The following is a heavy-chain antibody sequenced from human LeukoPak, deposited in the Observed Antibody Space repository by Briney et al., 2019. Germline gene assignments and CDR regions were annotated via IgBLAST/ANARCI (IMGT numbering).Heavy chain of an antibody. D-gene: IGHD2-15*01. CDR2: IYYSGST. V-gene: IGHV4-59*01. CDR3: ARGIPGYCSGGSCYGWCDP. Sequence: SETLSLTCTVSGGSISSYYWSWIRQPPGKGLEGIGYIYYSGSTNYNPSLKSRVTISVDTPKSHFSLKLSSVTAADTAVYYCARGIPGYCSGGSCYGWCDPWGQGTLVTVSS. CDR1: GGSISSYY. J-gene: IGHJ5*02.